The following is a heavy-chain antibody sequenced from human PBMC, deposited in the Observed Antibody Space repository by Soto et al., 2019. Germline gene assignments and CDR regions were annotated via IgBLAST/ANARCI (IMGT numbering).Heavy chain of an antibody. CDR2: ISSSSSYT. Sequence: LRLSCAASGFTFSDYYVSWIRQAPGKGLEWVSYISSSSSYTNYADSVKGRFTISRDNAKNSLYLQMNSLRAEDTAVYYCARERDFWSGPDYWGQGTLVTVSS. V-gene: IGHV3-11*06. CDR3: ARERDFWSGPDY. CDR1: GFTFSDYY. D-gene: IGHD3-3*01. J-gene: IGHJ4*02.